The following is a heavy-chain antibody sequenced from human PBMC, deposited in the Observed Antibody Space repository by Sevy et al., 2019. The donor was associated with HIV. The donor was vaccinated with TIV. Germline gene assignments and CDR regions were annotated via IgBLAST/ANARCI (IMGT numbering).Heavy chain of an antibody. CDR3: ARALSTWYYFDY. CDR1: GFIFNNYA. V-gene: IGHV3-30*04. Sequence: GGSLRLSCAVSGFIFNNYAMHWVRQAPGKGLEWAAGISHDGSNKYYGDSVNGRFTISRDNSKNTVYLQMNSLRAEDTAVYHCARALSTWYYFDYWGQGTLVTVSS. J-gene: IGHJ4*02. D-gene: IGHD6-13*01. CDR2: ISHDGSNK.